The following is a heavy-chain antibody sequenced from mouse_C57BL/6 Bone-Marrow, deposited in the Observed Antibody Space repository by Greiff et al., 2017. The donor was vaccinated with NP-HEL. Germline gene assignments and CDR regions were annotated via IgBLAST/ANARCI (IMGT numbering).Heavy chain of an antibody. D-gene: IGHD5-5*01. Sequence: EVQLQQSGPVLVKPGASVTMSCKASGYTFTDYYMNWVKQSHGKSLEWIGVINPYNGGTSYNQKFKGKATLTGDKSSSTAYMELNSLTSEDSAVYYCARLPPWFAYWGQGTLVTVSA. V-gene: IGHV1-19*01. J-gene: IGHJ3*01. CDR3: ARLPPWFAY. CDR2: INPYNGGT. CDR1: GYTFTDYY.